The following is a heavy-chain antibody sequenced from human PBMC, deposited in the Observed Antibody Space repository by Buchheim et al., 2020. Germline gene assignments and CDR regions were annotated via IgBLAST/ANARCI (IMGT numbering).Heavy chain of an antibody. CDR2: ISSSSSTI. CDR1: GFTFSSYS. J-gene: IGHJ6*02. V-gene: IGHV3-48*02. D-gene: IGHD1-1*01. CDR3: ASLASLQERYYYYGMDV. Sequence: EVQLVESGGGLVQPGGSLRLSCAASGFTFSSYSMNWVRQAPGKGLEWVSYISSSSSTIYYADSVKGRFTISRDNAKNSLYLQMNSLRDEDTAVYYCASLASLQERYYYYGMDVWGQGTT.